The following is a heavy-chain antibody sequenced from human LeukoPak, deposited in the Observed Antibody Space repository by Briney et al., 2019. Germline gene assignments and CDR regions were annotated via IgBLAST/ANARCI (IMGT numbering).Heavy chain of an antibody. CDR3: ARCTVTTYAYYYYMDV. J-gene: IGHJ6*03. V-gene: IGHV1-69*13. CDR2: IIPIFGTA. CDR1: GGTFSSYA. Sequence: SVKVSCKASGGTFSSYAISWVRQAPGQGLEWMGGIIPIFGTANYAQKFQGRVTTTADESTSTAYMELSSLRSEDTAVYYCARCTVTTYAYYYYMDVWGKGTTVTVSS. D-gene: IGHD4-17*01.